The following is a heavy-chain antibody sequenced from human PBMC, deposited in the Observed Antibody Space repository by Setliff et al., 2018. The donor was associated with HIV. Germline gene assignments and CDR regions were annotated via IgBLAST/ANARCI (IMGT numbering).Heavy chain of an antibody. V-gene: IGHV3-21*01. CDR1: GFTFSSYS. D-gene: IGHD7-27*01. J-gene: IGHJ4*02. CDR3: ARQGNWEFDY. Sequence: KPGGSLRLSCAASGFTFSSYSMNWVRQAPGKGLEWVSSITSGSTYVNYADSVKGRFSISRDNSKNSLYLQMISLRAEDTALYYCARQGNWEFDYWGQGTLVTVSS. CDR2: ITSGSTYV.